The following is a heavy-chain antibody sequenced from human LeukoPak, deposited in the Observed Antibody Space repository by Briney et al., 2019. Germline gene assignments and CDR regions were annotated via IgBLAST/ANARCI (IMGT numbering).Heavy chain of an antibody. CDR2: IYYSGST. J-gene: IGHJ3*02. CDR1: GGSISSYY. D-gene: IGHD3-10*01. CDR3: ARARSVLLCFGEFPPDAFDI. V-gene: IGHV4-59*01. Sequence: SETLSLTCTVCGGSISSYYWSWIRQPPGKGLEWIGYIYYSGSTNYNPSLKSRVTISVDTSKNQFSLKLSSVTAADTAVYYCARARSVLLCFGEFPPDAFDIWGQGTMVTVSS.